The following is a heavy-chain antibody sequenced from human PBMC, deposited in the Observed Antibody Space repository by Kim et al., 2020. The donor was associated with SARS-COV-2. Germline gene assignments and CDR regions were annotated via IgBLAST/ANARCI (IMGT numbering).Heavy chain of an antibody. Sequence: SVKVSCKASGSSFSDYAITWVRQAPGLGLEWMGGIIPSLDTANYAQKFRGRVTISADESTSTAYMELSSLRYEDTAVYYCARTVRGTLYYYDSSGYPRLYYFDYWGQRTLVTVSS. V-gene: IGHV1-69*13. J-gene: IGHJ4*02. D-gene: IGHD3-22*01. CDR2: IIPSLDTA. CDR1: GSSFSDYA. CDR3: ARTVRGTLYYYDSSGYPRLYYFDY.